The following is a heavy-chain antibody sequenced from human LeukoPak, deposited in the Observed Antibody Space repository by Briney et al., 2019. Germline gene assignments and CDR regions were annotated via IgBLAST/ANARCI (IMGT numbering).Heavy chain of an antibody. CDR1: GFTFSSYA. V-gene: IGHV3-23*01. CDR2: ISGSGGST. D-gene: IGHD2-15*01. Sequence: PGGSLRLSCAASGFTFSSYAMSWVRQAPGKGLEWVSAISGSGGSTYYADSVKGRFTISRDNSKNTLYLQMNSLRAEDTAVYYCAKVPTGYCSGGSCYLDYWGQGTLATVSS. J-gene: IGHJ4*02. CDR3: AKVPTGYCSGGSCYLDY.